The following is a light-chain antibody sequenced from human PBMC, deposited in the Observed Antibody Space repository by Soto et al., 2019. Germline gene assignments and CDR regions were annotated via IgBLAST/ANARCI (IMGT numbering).Light chain of an antibody. V-gene: IGLV2-14*01. Sequence: QSALTQPASLSGSPGQSITISCTGSSSDMGTYNYVSWYQQHPGKVPKLMIYEAKNRPSGVSNRFSGSKSGNTASLTISGLQAEDEADYYCSAYSTSGTLVVFGGGTQLTVL. J-gene: IGLJ3*02. CDR1: SSDMGTYNY. CDR2: EAK. CDR3: SAYSTSGTLVV.